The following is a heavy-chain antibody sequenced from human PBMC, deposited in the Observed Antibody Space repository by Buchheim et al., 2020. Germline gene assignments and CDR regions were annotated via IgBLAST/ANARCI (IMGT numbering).Heavy chain of an antibody. CDR2: ISSSSSYT. D-gene: IGHD5-12*01. J-gene: IGHJ5*02. Sequence: QVQLVESGGGLVKPGGSLRLSCAASGFTFSDYYMSWIRQAPGKGLEWVSYISSSSSYTNYADSVKGRFTISRDNAKNSLYPQMNSLRAEDTAVYYCARDKYSGYVIRGENWFDPWGQGTL. V-gene: IGHV3-11*06. CDR3: ARDKYSGYVIRGENWFDP. CDR1: GFTFSDYY.